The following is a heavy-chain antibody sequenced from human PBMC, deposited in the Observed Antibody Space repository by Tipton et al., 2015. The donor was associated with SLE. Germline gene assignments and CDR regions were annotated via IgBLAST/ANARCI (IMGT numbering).Heavy chain of an antibody. J-gene: IGHJ1*01. CDR2: ISYDGSNK. Sequence: SLRLSCAASGFTFSSYSVNWVRQAPGKGLEWVAVISYDGSNKQYADSVKGRFTISRDNSKNTLHVQMNSLRAEDTAVYYCARDRGIAAAGTSEFFQHWGQGTLVTVSS. V-gene: IGHV3-30*03. CDR1: GFTFSSYS. D-gene: IGHD6-13*01. CDR3: ARDRGIAAAGTSEFFQH.